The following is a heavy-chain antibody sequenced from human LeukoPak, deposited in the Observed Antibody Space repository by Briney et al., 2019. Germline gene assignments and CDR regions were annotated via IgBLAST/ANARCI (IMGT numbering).Heavy chain of an antibody. Sequence: GGSLRLSCAASGFTFSSYAMYWVRQAPGKGLEWVAVISYDGSNKYYADSVKGRFTISRDNSKNTLYLQMNSLRAEDTAVYYCAREGGVGAIDYWGQGTLVTVSS. CDR1: GFTFSSYA. J-gene: IGHJ4*02. CDR3: AREGGVGAIDY. CDR2: ISYDGSNK. V-gene: IGHV3-30*04. D-gene: IGHD1-26*01.